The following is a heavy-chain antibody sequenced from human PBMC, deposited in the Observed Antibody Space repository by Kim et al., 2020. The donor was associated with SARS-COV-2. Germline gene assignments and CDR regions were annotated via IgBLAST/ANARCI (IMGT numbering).Heavy chain of an antibody. CDR2: IYWDDQK. J-gene: IGHJ5*02. D-gene: IGHD3-16*01. CDR3: AHSIAYTTSLGNWFGP. Sequence: EWLGFIYWDDQKRYSPSLKSRLTITKDASENQVVLTLTNMDPVDTGTYYCAHSIAYTTSLGNWFGPWGQGTPVTVSS. V-gene: IGHV2-5*02.